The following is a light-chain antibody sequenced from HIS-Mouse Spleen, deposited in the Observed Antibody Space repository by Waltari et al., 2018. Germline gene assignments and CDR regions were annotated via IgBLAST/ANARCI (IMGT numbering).Light chain of an antibody. V-gene: IGLV3-21*03. CDR1: NLGSKR. CDR2: DDS. J-gene: IGLJ2*01. Sequence: YVLTQPPSVSVAPGKTARITCGGNNLGSKRVHWYQQTPGQAPLLVVYDDSDRPSGIPERFSGSNSGNTATLTISRVEAGDEADYYCQVWDSSSDHVVFGGGTKLTVL. CDR3: QVWDSSSDHVV.